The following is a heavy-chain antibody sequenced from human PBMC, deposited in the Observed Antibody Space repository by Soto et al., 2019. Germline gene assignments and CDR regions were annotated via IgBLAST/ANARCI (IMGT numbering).Heavy chain of an antibody. CDR3: AKDRGSGSYWVGYYYYYYGMDV. V-gene: IGHV3-23*01. CDR1: GFTFSSYA. Sequence: GGSLRLSCAASGFTFSSYAMSWVRQAPGKGLEWVSAISVSGGSTYYADSVKGRFTISRDNSKNTLYLQMNSLRAEDTAVYYCAKDRGSGSYWVGYYYYYYGMDVWGQGTTVTVSS. CDR2: ISVSGGST. J-gene: IGHJ6*02. D-gene: IGHD3-10*01.